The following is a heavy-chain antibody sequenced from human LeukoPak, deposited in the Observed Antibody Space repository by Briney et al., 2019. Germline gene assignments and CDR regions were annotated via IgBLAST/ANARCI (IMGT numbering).Heavy chain of an antibody. D-gene: IGHD3-10*01. J-gene: IGHJ4*02. CDR1: GFTFSSYW. V-gene: IGHV3-7*01. CDR2: IKEDGSEK. CDR3: VRDRGQKGYFDY. Sequence: PGGSLRLSCAASGFTFSSYWMSWVRQAPGKGLEWVANIKEDGSEKHYVDSVKGRFTISRDNAKNSLYLQMNSLRAEDTALYYCVRDRGQKGYFDYWGQGTLVTVSS.